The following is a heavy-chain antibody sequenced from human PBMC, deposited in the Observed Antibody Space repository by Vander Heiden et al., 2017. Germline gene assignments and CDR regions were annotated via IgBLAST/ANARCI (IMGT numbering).Heavy chain of an antibody. Sequence: EVQLVESGGGLVQPGRSLRLSCAAPGFTFDDYAMHWVRQAPGKGLEWVSGISWNSGSIGYADSVKGRFTISRDNAKNSLYLQMNSLRAEDTALYYCAKGISGSYLDAFDIWGQGTMVTVSS. CDR3: AKGISGSYLDAFDI. J-gene: IGHJ3*02. D-gene: IGHD1-26*01. V-gene: IGHV3-9*01. CDR1: GFTFDDYA. CDR2: ISWNSGSI.